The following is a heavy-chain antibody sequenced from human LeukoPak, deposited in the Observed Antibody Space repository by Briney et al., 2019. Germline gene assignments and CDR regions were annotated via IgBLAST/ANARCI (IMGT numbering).Heavy chain of an antibody. CDR2: ISSSDSTI. J-gene: IGHJ4*02. Sequence: GGSLRLSCAGSGFTFSSYEMNWVRQAPGKRLEWVSYISSSDSTIYYADSVKGRFTISRDNAKNSLYLQMNSLRAEDTAVYYCASVLDGYNSRAFDYWGQGTLVTVSS. CDR3: ASVLDGYNSRAFDY. V-gene: IGHV3-48*03. D-gene: IGHD5-24*01. CDR1: GFTFSSYE.